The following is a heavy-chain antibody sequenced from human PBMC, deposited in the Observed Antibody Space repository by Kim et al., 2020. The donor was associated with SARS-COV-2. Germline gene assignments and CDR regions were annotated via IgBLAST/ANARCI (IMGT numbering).Heavy chain of an antibody. CDR3: APSGTFRFDY. CDR1: GDMFTSGG. D-gene: IGHD1-26*01. J-gene: IGHJ4*02. Sequence: ASGKVSCKASGDMFTSGGMKWVRQAPGQGLQWMGWTNTKNGESSYAQGCTGRFVFTWDTSVSTASLQISSLKAEDTAIYYCAPSGTFRFDYWGQGTLVTVSS. V-gene: IGHV7-4-1*02. CDR2: TNTKNGES.